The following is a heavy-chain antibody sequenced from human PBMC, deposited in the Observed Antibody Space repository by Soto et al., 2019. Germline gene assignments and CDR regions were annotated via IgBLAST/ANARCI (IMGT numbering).Heavy chain of an antibody. D-gene: IGHD3-22*01. V-gene: IGHV4-39*01. CDR3: ARIGDYHDSSGYFDY. J-gene: IGHJ4*02. CDR1: GGSISSSSYY. Sequence: PSETLSLTCTVSGGSISSSSYYWGWIRQPPGKGLEWIGSIYYSGSTYYNPSLKSRVTISVDTSKNQFSLKLSSVTAADTAVYYCARIGDYHDSSGYFDYWGQGTLVTVSS. CDR2: IYYSGST.